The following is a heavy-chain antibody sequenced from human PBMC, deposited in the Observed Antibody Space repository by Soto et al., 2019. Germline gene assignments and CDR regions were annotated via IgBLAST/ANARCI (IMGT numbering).Heavy chain of an antibody. CDR2: IYPGDSDT. Sequence: GESLKISCKGSGYSFTSYWIGWVRQMPGKGLEWMGIIYPGDSDTRYSPSFQGQVTISADKSISTAYLQWSSLKASDTAMYYCAREDGYYLLADYYGMDVWGQGTTVTVSS. CDR3: AREDGYYLLADYYGMDV. J-gene: IGHJ6*02. V-gene: IGHV5-51*01. D-gene: IGHD4-17*01. CDR1: GYSFTSYW.